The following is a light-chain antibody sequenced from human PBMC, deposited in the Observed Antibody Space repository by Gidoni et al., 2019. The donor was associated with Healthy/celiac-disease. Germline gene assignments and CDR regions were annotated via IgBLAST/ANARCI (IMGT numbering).Light chain of an antibody. CDR3: SSYTSSSVYV. CDR2: DVS. V-gene: IGLV2-14*01. CDR1: SSDVCGYNY. Sequence: QSALTQPASVSGSPGQSITISCTGTSSDVCGYNYVSWYQQHPGKAPKLIIYDVSNRPSGVSNRFSGSKSGNTASLTISGLQAEDEADYYCSSYTSSSVYVFGTGTKVTV. J-gene: IGLJ1*01.